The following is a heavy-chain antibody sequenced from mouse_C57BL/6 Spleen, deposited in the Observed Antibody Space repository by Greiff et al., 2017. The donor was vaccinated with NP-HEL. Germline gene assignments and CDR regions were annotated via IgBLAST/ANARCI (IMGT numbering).Heavy chain of an antibody. J-gene: IGHJ2*01. CDR1: GYTFTSYT. CDR3: ARGIPYDYERDY. V-gene: IGHV1-4*01. D-gene: IGHD2-4*01. CDR2: INPSSGYT. Sequence: QVQLQQSGAELARPGASVKMSCKASGYTFTSYTMHWVKQRPGQGLEWIGYINPSSGYTKYNQKFKDKATLTADKSSSTAYMQLSSLTSEDSAVYYCARGIPYDYERDYGGQGTTLTVSS.